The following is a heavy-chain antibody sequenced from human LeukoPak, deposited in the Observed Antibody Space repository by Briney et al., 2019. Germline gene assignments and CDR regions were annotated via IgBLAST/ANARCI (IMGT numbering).Heavy chain of an antibody. CDR3: ARHPRYNWNYFDS. Sequence: ASVKVSCKASGGTFSSYAISWVRQAPGQGLDWMGVIIPIFRTATYAQKCQGRVTITTDKSTSTAYMELSSLRSEDTAVYYCARHPRYNWNYFDSWGQGTLFTVSS. CDR1: GGTFSSYA. J-gene: IGHJ4*02. V-gene: IGHV1-69*05. CDR2: IIPIFRTA. D-gene: IGHD1-20*01.